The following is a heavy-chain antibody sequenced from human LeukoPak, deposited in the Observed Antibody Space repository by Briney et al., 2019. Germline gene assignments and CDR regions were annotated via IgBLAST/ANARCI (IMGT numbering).Heavy chain of an antibody. D-gene: IGHD6-13*01. CDR1: GFTFSSYG. J-gene: IGHJ4*02. CDR2: IWYDGSNK. CDR3: ARDRAAADLDY. V-gene: IGHV3-33*01. Sequence: PGRSLRLSCAASGFTFSSYGMHWVRQAPGKGLEWVAVIWYDGSNKFYADSVKGRFTISRDNSKNTLYLQRNSLRAEDTAVYYCARDRAAADLDYWGQGTLVTVSS.